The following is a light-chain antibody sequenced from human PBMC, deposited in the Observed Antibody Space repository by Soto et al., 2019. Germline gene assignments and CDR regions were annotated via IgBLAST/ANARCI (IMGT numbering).Light chain of an antibody. CDR2: AAS. CDR3: QQSYNSPQT. J-gene: IGKJ1*01. CDR1: QTIMTY. Sequence: DIQMTQSPSSLSASVGDEVTITCRASQTIMTYLNWYQLKPEKPPRLLIYAASSLQSGVPSRFSGSGSGTDFTLTISSLQPEDFATYSCQQSYNSPQTFGRGTKVEIK. V-gene: IGKV1-39*01.